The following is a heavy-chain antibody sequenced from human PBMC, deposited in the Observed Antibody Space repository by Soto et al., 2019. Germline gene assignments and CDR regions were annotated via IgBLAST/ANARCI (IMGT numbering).Heavy chain of an antibody. D-gene: IGHD6-19*01. CDR1: GFNFSNYG. CDR2: ITGSGDRT. CDR3: AKGYSSGWHSSLSS. V-gene: IGHV3-23*01. Sequence: EVQLLESGGGLVQPGGSLRLSCAASGFNFSNYGVSWVRQAPGKGLECVSGITGSGDRTSYADSVKGRFTVSRDNSKNTLSLQMNSLRVEATAIYSCAKGYSSGWHSSLSSWGKGTLVIVSS. J-gene: IGHJ5*02.